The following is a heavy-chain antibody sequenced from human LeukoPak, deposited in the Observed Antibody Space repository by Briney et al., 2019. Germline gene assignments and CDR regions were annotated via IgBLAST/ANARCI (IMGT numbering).Heavy chain of an antibody. Sequence: PGGSLRLSCAASGLTFSSYSMNWVRQAPGKGLEWVSVIYSGGSTYYADSVKGRFTISRDNSKNTLYLQMNSLRAEDTAVYYCASFARGYSYGHVDYWGQGTLVTVSS. CDR1: GLTFSSYS. D-gene: IGHD5-18*01. V-gene: IGHV3-53*01. CDR2: IYSGGST. CDR3: ASFARGYSYGHVDY. J-gene: IGHJ4*02.